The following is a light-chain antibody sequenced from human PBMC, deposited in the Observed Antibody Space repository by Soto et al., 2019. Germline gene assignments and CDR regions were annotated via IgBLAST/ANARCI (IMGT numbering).Light chain of an antibody. J-gene: IGKJ1*01. Sequence: EIVLTQSPGTLSLSPGERATLSCRASQSVSSSYLAWYQQKPGQAPRLLIYGASSRATGIPDRFSGSGSGTDFPLTISRLEPEYFAVYYCQQYGSSPPWTFGRGTKVEIK. V-gene: IGKV3-20*01. CDR3: QQYGSSPPWT. CDR1: QSVSSSY. CDR2: GAS.